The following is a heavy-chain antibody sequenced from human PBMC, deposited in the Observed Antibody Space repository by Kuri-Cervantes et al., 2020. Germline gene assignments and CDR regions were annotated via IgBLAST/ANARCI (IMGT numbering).Heavy chain of an antibody. CDR1: GGSISSSNW. CDR2: INHSGST. CDR3: ARGTRLLRRGRYSYYMDV. Sequence: SETLSLTCAVSGGSISSSNWWSWVRQPPGKGLEWIGEINHSGSTNYNPSLKSRVTMSVDTSKNQFSLKLSSVTAADTAVYYCARGTRLLRRGRYSYYMDVWGKGTTVTVSS. V-gene: IGHV4-4*02. D-gene: IGHD4/OR15-4a*01. J-gene: IGHJ6*03.